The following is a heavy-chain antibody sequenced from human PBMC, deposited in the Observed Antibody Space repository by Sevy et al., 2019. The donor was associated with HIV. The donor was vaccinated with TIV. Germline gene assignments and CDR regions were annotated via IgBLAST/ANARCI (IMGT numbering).Heavy chain of an antibody. V-gene: IGHV3-7*01. J-gene: IGHJ4*02. CDR2: IKQDGSEK. CDR1: GFIFNSYW. Sequence: GGSLRLSCGASGFIFNSYWRTWVRQAPGKGLEWVATIKQDGSEKYYVDSVKGRFTISRDNVKNSVHLQMSSLRVEDTAMYYCARDYSWGQGTQVTVSS. CDR3: ARDYS.